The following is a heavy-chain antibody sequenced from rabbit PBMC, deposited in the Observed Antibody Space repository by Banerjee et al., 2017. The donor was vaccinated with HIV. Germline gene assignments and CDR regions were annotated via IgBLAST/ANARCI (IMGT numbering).Heavy chain of an antibody. V-gene: IGHV1S45*01. CDR1: GIDFSRYG. CDR3: ARVLVEYDYGMDL. CDR2: INTSSGNT. J-gene: IGHJ6*01. D-gene: IGHD4-2*01. Sequence: QEQLVQSWGGLVQPGGSLKLSCKASGIDFSRYGISWVRQAPGKGLEWIACINTSSGNTVYASWAKGPFTISKTSSTTVTLQMTSLTAADTATYFCARVLVEYDYGMDLWGPGTLVTVS.